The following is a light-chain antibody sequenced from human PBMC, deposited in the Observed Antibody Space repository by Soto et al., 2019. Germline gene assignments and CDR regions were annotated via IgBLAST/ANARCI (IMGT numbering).Light chain of an antibody. CDR3: VTWDGNLSAGV. CDR2: EDN. J-gene: IGLJ2*01. Sequence: QSVLTQPPSVSAAPGQTVTISCSGGSSNIENNYVSWYQHVPGTAPKLLIDEDNNRPSGSPDRFSGSKSGTSATVGITGLQTGDEGDYYCVTWDGNLSAGVFGGGTKVAVL. V-gene: IGLV1-51*02. CDR1: SSNIENNY.